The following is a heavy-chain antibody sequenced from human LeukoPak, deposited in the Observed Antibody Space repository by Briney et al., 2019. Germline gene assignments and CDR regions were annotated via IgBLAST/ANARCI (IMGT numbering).Heavy chain of an antibody. Sequence: SETLSLTCAVYGGSLSGYYWSWIRQPPGKGLEWIGEITHSGSTNYNPSLKSRVTISVDTSKNQFSLKLSSVTAADTAVYYCARGTRSGYYLVYWGQGTLVTVSS. CDR1: GGSLSGYY. J-gene: IGHJ4*02. D-gene: IGHD3-22*01. V-gene: IGHV4-34*01. CDR3: ARGTRSGYYLVY. CDR2: ITHSGST.